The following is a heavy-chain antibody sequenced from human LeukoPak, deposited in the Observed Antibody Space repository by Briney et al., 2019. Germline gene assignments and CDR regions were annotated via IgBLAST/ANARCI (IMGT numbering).Heavy chain of an antibody. CDR1: GFSFSSYS. CDR3: ARDYLYAFDY. J-gene: IGHJ4*02. D-gene: IGHD2-2*01. Sequence: GGSLRLSCAASGFSFSSYSMNWVRQAPGKGLEWVSYISGSGNDKHYTDSVKGRFTISRDNAKNALYLQMNSLRAEDTAVYFCARDYLYAFDYWGQGTLVTVSS. CDR2: ISGSGNDK. V-gene: IGHV3-48*01.